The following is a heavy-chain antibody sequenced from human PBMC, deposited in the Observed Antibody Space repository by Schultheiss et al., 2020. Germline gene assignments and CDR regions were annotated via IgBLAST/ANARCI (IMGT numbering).Heavy chain of an antibody. CDR3: ARCTSGSCDYFDY. V-gene: IGHV4-39*01. J-gene: IGHJ4*02. CDR1: GGSFSSSSPH. Sequence: SETLSLTCTVSGGSFSSSSPHWGWVRQPPGKGLEWIGTISYSGPTYYNPSLKSRVTISVDASKNQLSLKLTSMTAADTAVYYCARCTSGSCDYFDYWGQGTLVTVSS. CDR2: ISYSGPT. D-gene: IGHD1-26*01.